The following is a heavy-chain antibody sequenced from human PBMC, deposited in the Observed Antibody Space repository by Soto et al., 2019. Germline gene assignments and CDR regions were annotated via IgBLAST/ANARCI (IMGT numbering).Heavy chain of an antibody. D-gene: IGHD3-22*01. CDR1: GFTFSSYA. CDR3: ARSYYYNSSDLFDY. J-gene: IGHJ4*02. V-gene: IGHV3-30-3*01. CDR2: ISYDGSNK. Sequence: GGSLRLSCAASGFTFSSYAMHWVRQAPGKGLEWVAVISYDGSNKYYADSVKGRFTISRDNSKNTLYLQMNSLRAEDTAVYYCARSYYYNSSDLFDYWGQGTLVTVSS.